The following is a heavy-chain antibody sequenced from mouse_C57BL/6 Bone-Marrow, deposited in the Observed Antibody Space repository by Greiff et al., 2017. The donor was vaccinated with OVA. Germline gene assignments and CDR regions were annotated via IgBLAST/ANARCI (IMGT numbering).Heavy chain of an antibody. CDR2: IHPNSGST. CDR3: ASPIYYGNYGFAY. CDR1: GYTFTSYW. D-gene: IGHD2-1*01. Sequence: QVQLKQPGAELVKPGASVKLSCKASGYTFTSYWMHWVKQRPGQGLEWIGMIHPNSGSTNYNEKFKSKATLTVDKSSSTAYMQLSSLTSEDSAVYYCASPIYYGNYGFAYWGQGTLVTVSA. J-gene: IGHJ3*01. V-gene: IGHV1-64*01.